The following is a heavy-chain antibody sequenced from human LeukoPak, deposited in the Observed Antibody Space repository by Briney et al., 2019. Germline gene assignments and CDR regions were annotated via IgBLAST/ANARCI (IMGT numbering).Heavy chain of an antibody. V-gene: IGHV3-23*01. CDR1: GFTFGSYG. CDR2: ISGSGGST. Sequence: PGGSLRLSCVVSGFTFGSYGMTWVRQAPGKGLEWVSAISGSGGSTYYADSVKGRFTISRDNAKNSLYLQMNSLRAEDTAVYYCAALTTTGAEFDYWGQGTLVTVSS. J-gene: IGHJ4*02. D-gene: IGHD1-14*01. CDR3: AALTTTGAEFDY.